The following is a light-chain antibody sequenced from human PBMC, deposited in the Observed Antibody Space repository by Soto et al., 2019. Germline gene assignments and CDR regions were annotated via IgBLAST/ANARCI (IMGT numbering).Light chain of an antibody. V-gene: IGLV2-8*01. J-gene: IGLJ3*02. CDR1: SGDVGRYNY. CDR2: EVS. Sequence: QSVLTQPPSASGSPGQSVTISCTGTSGDVGRYNYVSWYQQHPRKAPKLLIYEVSKRPSGVPDRFSGSKSGNPASLTVSGLQAEDEAHYYCSSYAGSNTWVFGGGTQLTVL. CDR3: SSYAGSNTWV.